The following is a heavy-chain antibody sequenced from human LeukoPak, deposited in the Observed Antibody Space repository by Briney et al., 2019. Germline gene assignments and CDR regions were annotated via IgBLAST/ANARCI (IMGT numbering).Heavy chain of an antibody. V-gene: IGHV4-31*03. CDR3: ARDLCSGGSCYYDY. Sequence: SETLSLTCTVSGGSISSGGYYWSWIRQHPGKGLEWIGYIYYSGSTYYNPSLKSRVTISEDTSKNQFSLKLSSVTAADTAVYYCARDLCSGGSCYYDYWGQGTLVTVSS. D-gene: IGHD2-15*01. CDR1: GGSISSGGYY. J-gene: IGHJ4*02. CDR2: IYYSGST.